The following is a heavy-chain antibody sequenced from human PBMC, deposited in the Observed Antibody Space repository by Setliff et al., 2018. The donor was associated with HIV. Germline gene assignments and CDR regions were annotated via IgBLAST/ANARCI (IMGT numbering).Heavy chain of an antibody. CDR1: GYTFTNYY. CDR3: ARDPFLWEGGMDY. V-gene: IGHV1-2*02. J-gene: IGHJ4*02. CDR2: INPNSGGT. D-gene: IGHD1-26*01. Sequence: ASVKVSCKASGYTFTNYYLHWVRQAPGQGLEWMGWINPNSGGTNYAQKFQGRVTMTRDTSISTAYMELSRLRYDDTAIYYCARDPFLWEGGMDYWGQGTLVTVSS.